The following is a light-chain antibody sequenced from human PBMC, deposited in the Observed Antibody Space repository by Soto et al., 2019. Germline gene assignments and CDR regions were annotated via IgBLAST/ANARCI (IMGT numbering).Light chain of an antibody. V-gene: IGLV2-8*01. CDR3: SSFAGNNNLV. Sequence: QSVLTQPPSASGSPGQSVTISCTGTSSDVGGYNYVSWYQQHPGKAPKLMISEVSKRPSGVPDRFSGSKSGNTASLTVSGLQAEDEADYYCSSFAGNNNLVFGGGTKL. CDR2: EVS. J-gene: IGLJ2*01. CDR1: SSDVGGYNY.